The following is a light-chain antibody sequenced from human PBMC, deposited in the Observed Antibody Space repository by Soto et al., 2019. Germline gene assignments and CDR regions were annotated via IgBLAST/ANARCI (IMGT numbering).Light chain of an antibody. Sequence: EIVLTQSPATLSLSPGESATLSCRATRSVSSYLAWYQQKPGQAPRLLIYDASSRPTDIPARFSGSGSGTDFTLTISRLEPEDFAVYYCQQYGNSPWTFGQGTKVDIK. CDR1: RSVSSY. CDR2: DAS. CDR3: QQYGNSPWT. V-gene: IGKV3-20*01. J-gene: IGKJ1*01.